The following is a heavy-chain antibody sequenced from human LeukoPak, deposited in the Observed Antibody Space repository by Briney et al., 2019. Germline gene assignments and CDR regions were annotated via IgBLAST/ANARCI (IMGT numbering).Heavy chain of an antibody. Sequence: GGSLRLSCAASGITFSNVWVSWARQVPGKGLEWVGRIKSKSDGGAAEFTAPVRGRFTISRDDAKNTLYLQMNSLKTEDTAVYYCNTEWIQLSDFWGQGTLVTVSS. CDR3: NTEWIQLSDF. V-gene: IGHV3-15*01. CDR1: GITFSNVW. D-gene: IGHD5-18*01. J-gene: IGHJ4*02. CDR2: IKSKSDGGAA.